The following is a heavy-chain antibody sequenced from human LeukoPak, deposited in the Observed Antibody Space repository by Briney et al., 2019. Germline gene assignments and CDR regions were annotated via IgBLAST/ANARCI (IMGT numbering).Heavy chain of an antibody. D-gene: IGHD3-22*01. J-gene: IGHJ4*02. Sequence: SETLSLTCTVSGGSLSSYYWSWIRQPPGKGLEWIGYIYYSGSTNYNPSLKSRVTISVDTSKNQFSLKLSSVTAADTAVYYCARRGYYYDSSPHFDYWGQGTLVTVSS. V-gene: IGHV4-59*01. CDR3: ARRGYYYDSSPHFDY. CDR1: GGSLSSYY. CDR2: IYYSGST.